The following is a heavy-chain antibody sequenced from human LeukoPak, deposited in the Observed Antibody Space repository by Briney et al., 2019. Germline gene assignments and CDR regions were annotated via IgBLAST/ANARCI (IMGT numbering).Heavy chain of an antibody. CDR1: GFTFTKYW. CDR3: ARVGAWELQRVFEY. D-gene: IGHD1-26*01. CDR2: IHKAGSES. Sequence: GGSLRLSCAASGFTFTKYWMTWVRQVPGKGLEWVANIHKAGSESYYVDSVKGRFAISRDNAKNSLYLQLSSLSVEDTAVYYCARVGAWELQRVFEYWGQGTLVTVSS. J-gene: IGHJ4*02. V-gene: IGHV3-7*01.